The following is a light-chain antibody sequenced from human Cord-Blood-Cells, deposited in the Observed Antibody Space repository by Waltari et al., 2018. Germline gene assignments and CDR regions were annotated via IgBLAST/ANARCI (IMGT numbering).Light chain of an antibody. CDR2: EVS. V-gene: IGLV2-8*01. CDR1: STHVEGYNY. J-gene: IGLJ3*02. Sequence: QSALTQPPPASASPGQAVTTSCPGASTHVEGYNYVSWYQQLPGKAPKLMIYEVSKRPSGVPDRFSGSKSGNTAALTVSGLQAEDEAEYYCSSSAGSSNLVFGGGTKLTVL. CDR3: SSSAGSSNLV.